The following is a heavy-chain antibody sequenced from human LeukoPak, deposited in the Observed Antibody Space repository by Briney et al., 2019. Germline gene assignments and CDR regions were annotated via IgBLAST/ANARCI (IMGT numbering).Heavy chain of an antibody. V-gene: IGHV1-2*02. J-gene: IGHJ4*02. Sequence: GASVKVSCKTSGYTFTGYYLHWVRQAPGQGLECMGWININTGGTTYPQKFQGRVTMTRDTSISTAYIELSSLRSDDTAVYYCARDPGYKTLDYWGQGTLVTVSS. CDR2: ININTGGT. CDR3: ARDPGYKTLDY. D-gene: IGHD1-1*01. CDR1: GYTFTGYY.